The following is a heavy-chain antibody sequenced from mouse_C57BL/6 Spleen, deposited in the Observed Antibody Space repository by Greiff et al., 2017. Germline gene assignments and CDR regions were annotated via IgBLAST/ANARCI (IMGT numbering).Heavy chain of an antibody. CDR3: ARKGAYYSNYDAMDY. D-gene: IGHD2-5*01. J-gene: IGHJ4*01. CDR2: IYPGDGDT. Sequence: LVESGPELVKPGASVKISCKASGYAFSSSWMNWVKQRPGKGLEWIGRIYPGDGDTNYNGKFKGKATLTADKSSSTAYMQLSSLTSEDSAVYFCARKGAYYSNYDAMDYWGQGTSVTVSS. CDR1: GYAFSSSW. V-gene: IGHV1-82*01.